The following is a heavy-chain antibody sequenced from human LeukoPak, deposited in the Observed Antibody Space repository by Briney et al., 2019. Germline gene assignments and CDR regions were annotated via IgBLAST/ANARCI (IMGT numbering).Heavy chain of an antibody. CDR1: GFTFSSYA. Sequence: GGSLRLSCAASGFTFSSYAMSWVRQAPGEGLEWVSAISGSGGSTYYADSVKGRFTISRDNSKNTLYLQMNSLRAEDTAVYYCAKYPLTGYRLYYYGMDVWGQGTTVTVSS. CDR3: AKYPLTGYRLYYYGMDV. V-gene: IGHV3-23*01. J-gene: IGHJ6*02. CDR2: ISGSGGST. D-gene: IGHD3-9*01.